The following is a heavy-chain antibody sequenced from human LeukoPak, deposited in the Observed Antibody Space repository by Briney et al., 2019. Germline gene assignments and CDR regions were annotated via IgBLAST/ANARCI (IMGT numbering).Heavy chain of an antibody. CDR2: IYYSGST. J-gene: IGHJ4*02. V-gene: IGHV4-31*03. CDR1: GGSISSGGYY. Sequence: SETLSLTCTVSGGSISSGGYYWRWIRQHPGKGLEWIGYIYYSGSTYYDPSLKSRVTISVDTSKNQFSLKLSSVTAADTAVYYCARVVSAAGTIDYWGQGTLVTVSS. CDR3: ARVVSAAGTIDY. D-gene: IGHD6-13*01.